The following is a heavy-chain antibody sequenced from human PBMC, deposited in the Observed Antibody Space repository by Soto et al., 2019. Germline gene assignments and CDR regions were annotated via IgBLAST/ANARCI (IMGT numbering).Heavy chain of an antibody. CDR3: ATWIQLWLGTGWFDP. J-gene: IGHJ5*02. D-gene: IGHD5-18*01. CDR2: IYYSGST. V-gene: IGHV4-30-4*01. CDR1: GGSISSGDYY. Sequence: NPSETLSLTCTVSGGSISSGDYYWSWIRQPPGKGLEWIGYIYYSGSTHYNPSLKSRVTISVDTSKNQFSLKLSSVTAADTAVYYCATWIQLWLGTGWFDPWGQGTLVTVSS.